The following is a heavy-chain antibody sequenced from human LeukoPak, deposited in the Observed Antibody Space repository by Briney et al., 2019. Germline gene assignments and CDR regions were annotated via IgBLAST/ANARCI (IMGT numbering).Heavy chain of an antibody. J-gene: IGHJ4*02. V-gene: IGHV4-59*01. Sequence: SETLSLTCTVSGGYISSYYWSWIRQPPGKGLEWIGYIYYSGSTNYNPSLKSRVTISVDTSKNQFSLKLSSVTAADTAVYYCASSGSVGPYYFDYWAQGTLVTVSS. D-gene: IGHD3-10*01. CDR3: ASSGSVGPYYFDY. CDR1: GGYISSYY. CDR2: IYYSGST.